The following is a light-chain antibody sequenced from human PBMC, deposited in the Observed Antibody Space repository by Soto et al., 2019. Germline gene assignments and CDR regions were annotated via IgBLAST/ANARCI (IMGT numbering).Light chain of an antibody. CDR3: SSYTSSSTYV. CDR1: SSDVGGYNY. Sequence: QSALTQPASVSGSPGQSITISCTGTSSDVGGYNYVSWYQQHPGNAPKLMIYEVSNRPSGVSNSFSGSKSGNTASLTISGLQAEDEADYYCSSYTSSSTYVFGTGTKLTVL. CDR2: EVS. J-gene: IGLJ1*01. V-gene: IGLV2-14*01.